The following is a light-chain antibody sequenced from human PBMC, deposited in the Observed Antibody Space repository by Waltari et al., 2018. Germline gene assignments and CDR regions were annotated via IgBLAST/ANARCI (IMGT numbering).Light chain of an antibody. CDR3: QQANSFPIT. CDR1: QGISSW. J-gene: IGKJ5*01. Sequence: DIQMSQSPSSVSASVGDRVTITCRGSQGISSWLAWYQQKPAKAPKLLIYAASSLQSGVPSRVSGSGSVTDFSLTISSLQPEAFASYYCQQANSFPITFGQGTRLEIK. V-gene: IGKV1D-12*01. CDR2: AAS.